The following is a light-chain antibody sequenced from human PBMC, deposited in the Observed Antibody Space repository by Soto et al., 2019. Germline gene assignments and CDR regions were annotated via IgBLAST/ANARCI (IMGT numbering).Light chain of an antibody. V-gene: IGKV3-20*01. CDR3: QQYGSSYPWT. J-gene: IGKJ1*01. CDR2: GAS. CDR1: QSVSSNY. Sequence: IVLTQSPGPLSLSPGERATLSCRASQSVSSNYLAWYQQKPGQAPRLLIYGASSRATGIPDRFSGSGSGTDFTLTIRRLEPEDFAVYYCQQYGSSYPWTLGQGTKVDIK.